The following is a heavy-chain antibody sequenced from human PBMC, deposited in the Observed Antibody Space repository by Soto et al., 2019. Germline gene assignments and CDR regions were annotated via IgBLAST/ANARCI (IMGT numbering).Heavy chain of an antibody. CDR2: ISAYNGNT. V-gene: IGHV1-18*01. D-gene: IGHD4-17*01. CDR1: GYTFTSYG. Sequence: ASVKVSCKASGYTFTSYGVSWVRQAPGQGLEWMGWISAYNGNTNYAQKLQGRVTMTTDTSTYTAYMELRSLSSDDTAVYYCARAVTTAANFDYWGQGTLVTVSS. J-gene: IGHJ4*02. CDR3: ARAVTTAANFDY.